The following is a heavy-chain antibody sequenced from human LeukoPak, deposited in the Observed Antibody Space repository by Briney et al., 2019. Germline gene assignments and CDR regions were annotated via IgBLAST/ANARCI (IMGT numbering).Heavy chain of an antibody. D-gene: IGHD4-23*01. J-gene: IGHJ5*02. CDR2: IFHSGST. CDR1: GYSISSGYY. V-gene: IGHV4-38-2*02. Sequence: SETLSLTCTVSGYSISSGYYWGWIRQPPGKWLEWIGCIFHSGSTYYNPSLKSRITISVDTSKNQFSLRLSSVTAADTAVYYCARHRGYGDKGPWFDPWGQGTLVTVSS. CDR3: ARHRGYGDKGPWFDP.